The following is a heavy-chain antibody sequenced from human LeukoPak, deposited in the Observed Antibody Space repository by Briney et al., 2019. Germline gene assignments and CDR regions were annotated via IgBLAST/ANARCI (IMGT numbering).Heavy chain of an antibody. CDR2: MNPNSGNT. D-gene: IGHD1-1*01. J-gene: IGHJ6*04. V-gene: IGHV1-8*01. CDR1: GYTFTSYD. Sequence: GASVKVSCKASGYTFTSYDINWVRQATGQGLEWMGWMNPNSGNTGYAQKFQGRVTMTRNTSISTAYLELSSLRSEDTAVYYCARDLNWNVRDYYYGMDVWGKGTTVTVSS. CDR3: ARDLNWNVRDYYYGMDV.